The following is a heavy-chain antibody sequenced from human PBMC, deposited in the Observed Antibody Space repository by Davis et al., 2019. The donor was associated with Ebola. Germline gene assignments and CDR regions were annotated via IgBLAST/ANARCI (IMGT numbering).Heavy chain of an antibody. V-gene: IGHV4-34*01. Sequence: SETLSLTCTVSGGSVSNYYWSWIRQPPGKGLEWIGEINHSGSTNYNPSLKSRVTISVDTSKNQFSLKLSSVTAADTAVYYCANFYSSAYYYGMDVWGQGTTVTVSS. D-gene: IGHD4-11*01. J-gene: IGHJ6*02. CDR1: GGSVSNYY. CDR3: ANFYSSAYYYGMDV. CDR2: INHSGST.